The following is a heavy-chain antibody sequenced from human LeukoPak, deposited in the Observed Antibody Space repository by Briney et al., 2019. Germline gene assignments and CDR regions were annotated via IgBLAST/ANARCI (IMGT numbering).Heavy chain of an antibody. D-gene: IGHD3-10*01. CDR3: ARAYYYGSGKFDY. J-gene: IGHJ4*02. CDR2: INPNSGGT. Sequence: EASVKVSCKASGYTFTGYYMHWVRQAPGQGLEWMGWINPNSGGTNYAQKFQGRVTMTRNTSISTAYMELSSLRSEDTAVYYCARAYYYGSGKFDYWGQGTLVTVSS. V-gene: IGHV1-2*02. CDR1: GYTFTGYY.